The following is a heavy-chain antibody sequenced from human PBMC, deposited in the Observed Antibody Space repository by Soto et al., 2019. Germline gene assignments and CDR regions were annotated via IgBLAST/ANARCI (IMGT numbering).Heavy chain of an antibody. Sequence: PGGSLRLSCAASGFTFSNAWMNWVRQAPGKGLEWVGFIRSKAYGGTTEYAASVKGRFTISRDDSKSIAYLHMNSLKTEDTAVYYCTREGPYGGFDYWGQGTLVTVSS. D-gene: IGHD4-17*01. V-gene: IGHV3-49*04. CDR1: GFTFSNAW. J-gene: IGHJ4*02. CDR2: IRSKAYGGTT. CDR3: TREGPYGGFDY.